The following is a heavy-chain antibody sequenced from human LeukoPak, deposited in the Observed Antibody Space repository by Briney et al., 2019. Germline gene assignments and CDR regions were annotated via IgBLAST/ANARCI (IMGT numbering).Heavy chain of an antibody. J-gene: IGHJ5*02. Sequence: ASVKVSCKASGYTFTSYYMHWVRQAPGQGLEWMGLINPSGGSTSYAQKFQGRVTMTRDTSTSTVYMELSSLRSEDTAVYYCARAPMIAAAGTKGFDPWGQGTLVTVSS. V-gene: IGHV1-46*01. D-gene: IGHD6-13*01. CDR3: ARAPMIAAAGTKGFDP. CDR1: GYTFTSYY. CDR2: INPSGGST.